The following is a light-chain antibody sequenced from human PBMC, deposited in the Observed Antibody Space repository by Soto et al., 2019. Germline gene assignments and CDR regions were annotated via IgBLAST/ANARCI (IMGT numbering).Light chain of an antibody. Sequence: DIVMTQSPLSLPVTPGEPASVSCRSSQSLLHSNGNNYLEWYLQKPGQSPQLLISLGSSRASGVPDRFSGSGSGTDFTLKIRRVEAEDVGVYYCMQALQTPRTFGQGTKVEIK. J-gene: IGKJ1*01. V-gene: IGKV2-28*01. CDR3: MQALQTPRT. CDR2: LGS. CDR1: QSLLHSNGNNY.